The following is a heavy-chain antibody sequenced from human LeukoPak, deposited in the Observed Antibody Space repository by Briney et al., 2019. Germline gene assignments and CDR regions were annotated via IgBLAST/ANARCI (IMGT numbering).Heavy chain of an antibody. Sequence: GASVKVSCKASGYTFTSYDINWVRQATGQGLEWMGWMNPNSGYTGYAQKFQGRVTMTRNTSITTAYMELSSLRSADTAVYYCAMRLYNWNDDGNIDYWGQGTLVTVSS. CDR1: GYTFTSYD. CDR3: AMRLYNWNDDGNIDY. D-gene: IGHD1-20*01. CDR2: MNPNSGYT. J-gene: IGHJ4*02. V-gene: IGHV1-8*01.